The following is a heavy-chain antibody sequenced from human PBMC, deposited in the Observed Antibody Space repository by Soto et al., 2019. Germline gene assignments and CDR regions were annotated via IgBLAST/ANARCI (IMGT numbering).Heavy chain of an antibody. CDR1: GGTFSSYT. J-gene: IGHJ6*02. D-gene: IGHD3-9*01. Sequence: GASVTLSCQASGGTFSSYTISWVRQAPGQGLEWMGRIIPILGIANYAQKFQGRVTITADKSTSTAYMELSSLRSEDTAVYYCARGGDESYYDILTGYRQTSYYYGMDVWGQGTTVTVSS. V-gene: IGHV1-69*02. CDR2: IIPILGIA. CDR3: ARGGDESYYDILTGYRQTSYYYGMDV.